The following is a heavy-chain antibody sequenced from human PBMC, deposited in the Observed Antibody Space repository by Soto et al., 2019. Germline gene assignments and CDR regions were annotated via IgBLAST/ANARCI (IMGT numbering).Heavy chain of an antibody. D-gene: IGHD3-22*01. CDR3: ARDPMSVRRMDV. V-gene: IGHV3-74*01. Sequence: GGSLRLSCAVSGFTISGYWMHWVRQAPGKRLVWVSRINSDGSSTGYADSVKGRFTISRDNAKNTLYLQMNSLRAEDTAVYYCARDPMSVRRMDVWGKGTTVTVSS. CDR2: INSDGSST. J-gene: IGHJ6*03. CDR1: GFTISGYW.